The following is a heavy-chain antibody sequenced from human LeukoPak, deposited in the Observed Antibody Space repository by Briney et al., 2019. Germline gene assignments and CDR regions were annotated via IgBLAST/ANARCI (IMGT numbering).Heavy chain of an antibody. V-gene: IGHV3-30*18. D-gene: IGHD1-14*01. J-gene: IGHJ6*02. CDR3: ANLPRSGPGNYYGMDV. CDR2: ISYDGSNK. CDR1: GFTFSSYG. Sequence: GGSLRLSCAASGFTFSSYGMHWVRQAPGKGLEWVAVISYDGSNKYYADSVKGRFTISRDNSKNTLYLQMNSLRAEDTAVYYCANLPRSGPGNYYGMDVWGQGTTVTVSS.